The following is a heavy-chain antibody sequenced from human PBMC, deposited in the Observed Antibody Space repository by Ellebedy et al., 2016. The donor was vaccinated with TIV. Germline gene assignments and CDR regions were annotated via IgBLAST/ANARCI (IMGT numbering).Heavy chain of an antibody. CDR3: AALPYISTSSAY. CDR2: INPNSGGT. V-gene: IGHV1-2*02. Sequence: ASVKVSCKASGFTFTSSAVQWVRQARGQGLEWMGWINPNSGGTNYAQKFQGRVTMTRDTSISTGYMELSGLKSDETAVYYCAALPYISTSSAYWGQGTLVTVSS. CDR1: GFTFTSSA. D-gene: IGHD6-13*01. J-gene: IGHJ4*02.